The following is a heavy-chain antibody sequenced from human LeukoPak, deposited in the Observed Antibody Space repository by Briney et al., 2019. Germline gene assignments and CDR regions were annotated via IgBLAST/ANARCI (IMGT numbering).Heavy chain of an antibody. CDR3: ARDRLTKPVIVVVTATNYFDY. D-gene: IGHD2-21*02. CDR2: IYHSGST. Sequence: SETLSLTCTVSGYSISSGYYWGWIRQPPGKGLEWIGSIYHSGSTYYNPSLKSRVTISVDTSKNQFSLKLSSVTAADTAVYYCARDRLTKPVIVVVTATNYFDYWGQGTLVTVSS. J-gene: IGHJ4*02. V-gene: IGHV4-38-2*02. CDR1: GYSISSGYY.